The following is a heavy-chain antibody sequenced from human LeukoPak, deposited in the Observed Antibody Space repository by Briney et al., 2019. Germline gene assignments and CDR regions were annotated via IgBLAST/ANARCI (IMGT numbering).Heavy chain of an antibody. CDR3: VPRGAGDSSFGMDV. J-gene: IGHJ6*02. Sequence: ASVKVSCKASGYTFTSFYMHWVRQAPAQGREWMGSINPRGGTTIYAQRFQDRVPINRDTSTRTVYMDLSSLRSDDPAVYYCVPRGAGDSSFGMDVWGQGNTVTVSS. V-gene: IGHV1-46*01. CDR1: GYTFTSFY. D-gene: IGHD6-6*01. CDR2: INPRGGTT.